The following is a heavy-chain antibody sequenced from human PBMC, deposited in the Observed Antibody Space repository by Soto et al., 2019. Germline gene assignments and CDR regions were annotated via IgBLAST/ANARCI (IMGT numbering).Heavy chain of an antibody. D-gene: IGHD3-10*02. V-gene: IGHV1-46*01. CDR3: ARAYVQSRVLDY. CDR1: GYTLTAYY. Sequence: ASVKGSCKASGYTLTAYYIHWVRQAPGQGREWMGIMNPGDGSTRYAQMFQGRVTMIRDTSTSTIYMELNSLRSEDTAVYYCARAYVQSRVLDYWGQGTLVTVSS. J-gene: IGHJ4*02. CDR2: MNPGDGST.